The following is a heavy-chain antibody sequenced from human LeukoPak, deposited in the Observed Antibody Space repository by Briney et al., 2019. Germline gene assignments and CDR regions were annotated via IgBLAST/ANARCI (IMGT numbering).Heavy chain of an antibody. D-gene: IGHD6-6*01. CDR1: GYTFTGYY. CDR3: AREFAGSSSPFDY. CDR2: INPNSGGT. V-gene: IGHV1-2*02. Sequence: ASVKVSCKASGYTFTGYYMHWVRQAPGQGLEWMGWINPNSGGTNYAQKFQGRVTMTRDTSISTAYMELSRLRSDDTAVYYCAREFAGSSSPFDYWGQGTLVTVSS. J-gene: IGHJ4*02.